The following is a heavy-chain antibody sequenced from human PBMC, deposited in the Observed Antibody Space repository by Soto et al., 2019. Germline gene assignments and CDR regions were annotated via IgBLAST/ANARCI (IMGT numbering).Heavy chain of an antibody. Sequence: SETLSLTCTVSGGSISSGDYYWSWIRQPPGKGLEWIGYIYYSGSTYYNPSLKSRVTISVDTSKSQFSLKLSSVTAADTAGYYCVRFWPPPYSDALTDYTDAFDYWGQGTLVTVSS. CDR1: GGSISSGDYY. D-gene: IGHD3-9*01. V-gene: IGHV4-30-4*01. CDR2: IYYSGST. J-gene: IGHJ4*02. CDR3: VRFWPPPYSDALTDYTDAFDY.